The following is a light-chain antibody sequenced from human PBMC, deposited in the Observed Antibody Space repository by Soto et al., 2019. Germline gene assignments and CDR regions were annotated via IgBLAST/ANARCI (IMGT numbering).Light chain of an antibody. V-gene: IGKV3-15*01. CDR1: QSVSSN. Sequence: EIVMTQSPATLSVSPGERATLSCRASQSVSSNLAWYQQKPGQAPRLLIYGASTRATGIPARFSGSGSGTEFTLTISSLQSEDFEVFYCQQYNHWPRVTFGGGTKVDIK. CDR2: GAS. CDR3: QQYNHWPRVT. J-gene: IGKJ4*01.